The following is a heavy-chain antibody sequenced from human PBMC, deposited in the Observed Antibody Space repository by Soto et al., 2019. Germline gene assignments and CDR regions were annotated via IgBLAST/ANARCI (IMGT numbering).Heavy chain of an antibody. D-gene: IGHD4-17*01. J-gene: IGHJ6*02. Sequence: RGESLKISCKGSGHSFTSYWISWVRQMPGKGLEWMGRIDPSDSYTNYSPSFQGHVTISADKSISTAYLQWSSLKASDTAMYYCARTTVVTPLGMDVWGQGTTVTVSS. CDR3: ARTTVVTPLGMDV. CDR1: GHSFTSYW. V-gene: IGHV5-10-1*01. CDR2: IDPSDSYT.